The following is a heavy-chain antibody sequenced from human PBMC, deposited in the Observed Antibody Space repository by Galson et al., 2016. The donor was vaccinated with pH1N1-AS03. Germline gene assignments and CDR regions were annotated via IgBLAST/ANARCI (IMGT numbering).Heavy chain of an antibody. CDR3: ARDGPPQGISVAGSFDF. CDR1: GFTFTTYA. Sequence: SLRLSCAASGFTFTTYAMNWVRQAPGKGLEWVSFISTSSSSIYYADSVKGRFTISRDNAQNLLYLQMNSLRDEDTAVYYCARDGPPQGISVAGSFDFWGQGTLVTVSS. CDR2: ISTSSSSI. J-gene: IGHJ4*02. V-gene: IGHV3-21*01. D-gene: IGHD6-19*01.